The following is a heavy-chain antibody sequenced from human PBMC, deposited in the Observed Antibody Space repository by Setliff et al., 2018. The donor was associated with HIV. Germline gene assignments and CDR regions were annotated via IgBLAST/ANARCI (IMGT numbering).Heavy chain of an antibody. V-gene: IGHV1-18*01. Sequence: ASVKVSCKASGYTFTSYAISWVRQAPGQGLEWMGWISAYNGNTNYAQQLQGRVTLTTDTSTSTAYMELRSLRSDDTAVYYCARFAVASTKWSDPWGQGTLVTVSS. CDR2: ISAYNGNT. J-gene: IGHJ5*02. D-gene: IGHD6-19*01. CDR3: ARFAVASTKWSDP. CDR1: GYTFTSYA.